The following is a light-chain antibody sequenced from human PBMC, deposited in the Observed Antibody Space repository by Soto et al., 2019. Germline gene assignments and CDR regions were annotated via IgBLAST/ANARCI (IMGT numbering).Light chain of an antibody. J-gene: IGKJ2*01. Sequence: DIVMTQSPDSLAVSLGEGATINCNFSQSVLYSSNNKNYLAWYQQRPGQPPKLLIYWASTRESGVPDRFSGSESGTDFTLTITSLQAEDVAVYYCQQYESTPPTFGQGTKLEIK. CDR1: QSVLYSSNNKNY. CDR2: WAS. V-gene: IGKV4-1*01. CDR3: QQYESTPPT.